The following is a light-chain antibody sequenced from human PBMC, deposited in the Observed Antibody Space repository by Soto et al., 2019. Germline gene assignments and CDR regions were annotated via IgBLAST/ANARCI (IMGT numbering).Light chain of an antibody. CDR2: SAS. CDR3: QKYNSALT. Sequence: DIQMAHSPSALSSSLVYGIPIPCRASQDISNYLAWYQQKPGKVPKLLIYSASTLQSGVPSRFSGSGSGTDFTLTISSLQPEDVATYFCQKYNSALTFGQGTRLEIK. CDR1: QDISNY. V-gene: IGKV1-27*01. J-gene: IGKJ5*01.